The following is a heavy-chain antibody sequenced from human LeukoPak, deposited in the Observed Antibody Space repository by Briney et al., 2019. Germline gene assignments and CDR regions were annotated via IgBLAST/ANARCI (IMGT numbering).Heavy chain of an antibody. CDR3: ASAYSGSYYYYFDY. V-gene: IGHV4-38-2*02. Sequence: SSETLSLTCTVSGYSISSGYYWGWIRQPPGKGLEWIGSIYHSGSTYYNPSLKSRVTISVDTSKNQFSLKLSSVTAADTAVYYCASAYSGSYYYYFDYWGQGTLVTVSS. D-gene: IGHD1-26*01. J-gene: IGHJ4*02. CDR1: GYSISSGYY. CDR2: IYHSGST.